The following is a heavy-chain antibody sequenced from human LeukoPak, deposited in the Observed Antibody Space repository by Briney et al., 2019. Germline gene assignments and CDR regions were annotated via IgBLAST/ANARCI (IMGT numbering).Heavy chain of an antibody. V-gene: IGHV3-23*01. J-gene: IGHJ4*02. CDR2: ISGSGGST. CDR1: GFTFSSYA. D-gene: IGHD3-22*01. Sequence: GGSLRLSCAASGFTFSSYAMSWVRQAPGKGLEWVSAISGSGGSTYYADSVKGRFTISRDNSKNTLCLQMNSLTAEDTAVYYCAKDVVGDYYDSSGYGYWGQGTLVTVSS. CDR3: AKDVVGDYYDSSGYGY.